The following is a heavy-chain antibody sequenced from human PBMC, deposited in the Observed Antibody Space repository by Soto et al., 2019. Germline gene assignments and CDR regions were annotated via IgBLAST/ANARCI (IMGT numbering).Heavy chain of an antibody. CDR2: IYYSGST. V-gene: IGHV4-31*03. Sequence: QVPLQESGPGLVKPSQTLSLTCTVSGGSVSGGVYYWNWIRQHPEKGLEWIGYIYYSGSTYYNPSRRSRVTISADTSKTQFSLKLSSVTVADTAVYYCARSSVAGAGYFQHWGQGTQVIVSS. D-gene: IGHD6-19*01. CDR1: GGSVSGGVYY. J-gene: IGHJ1*01. CDR3: ARSSVAGAGYFQH.